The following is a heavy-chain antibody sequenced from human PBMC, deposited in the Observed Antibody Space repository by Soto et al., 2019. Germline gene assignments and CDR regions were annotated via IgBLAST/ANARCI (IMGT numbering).Heavy chain of an antibody. CDR2: IYYSGST. J-gene: IGHJ6*02. V-gene: IGHV4-30-4*01. D-gene: IGHD3-10*01. Sequence: TSETLSLTCTVSGGSISSGDYYWSWIRQPPGKGLVCIGYIYYSGSTYYNPSFKIRFTILVDTSKIHFSLKLSFVTAADTALYYFARSPITMVPDYYYYGMDVWGQGTTVTVSS. CDR1: GGSISSGDYY. CDR3: ARSPITMVPDYYYYGMDV.